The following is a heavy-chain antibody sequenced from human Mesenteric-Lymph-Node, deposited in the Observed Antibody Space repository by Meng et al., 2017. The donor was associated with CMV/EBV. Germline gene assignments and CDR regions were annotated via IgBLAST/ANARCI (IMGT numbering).Heavy chain of an antibody. Sequence: CKASGYSFPVYDINWVRQAPGQGLEWMGWISTSYGDTKYAQKVQGRVTLTTDTSTSTAYMELRSLRSDDTAVYFCARGYGGYGYYFDHWGQGTLVTVSS. V-gene: IGHV1-18*01. CDR3: ARGYGGYGYYFDH. CDR2: ISTSYGDT. D-gene: IGHD4/OR15-4a*01. CDR1: GYSFPVYD. J-gene: IGHJ4*02.